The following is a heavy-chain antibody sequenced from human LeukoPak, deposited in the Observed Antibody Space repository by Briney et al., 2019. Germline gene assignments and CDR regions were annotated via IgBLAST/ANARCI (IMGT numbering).Heavy chain of an antibody. CDR3: ARTSYSGTYYWFDP. CDR2: IYYSGST. CDR1: GDSISSYY. D-gene: IGHD1-26*01. V-gene: IGHV4-59*08. Sequence: SETLSLTCTVSGDSISSYYWSWIRQSPGKGVEWIGYIYYSGSTDYNPSLKSRATISIDTSKTQFYLNLSSVTASDTAVYYCARTSYSGTYYWFDPWGQGTVVTVSS. J-gene: IGHJ5*02.